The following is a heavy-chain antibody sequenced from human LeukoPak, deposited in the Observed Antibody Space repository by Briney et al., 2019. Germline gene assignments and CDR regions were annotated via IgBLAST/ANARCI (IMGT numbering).Heavy chain of an antibody. V-gene: IGHV5-10-1*01. CDR1: GYSFTSYW. D-gene: IGHD5-18*01. CDR3: SRQDTAMGWSDFDY. CDR2: IDTSDSYT. Sequence: GESLKISCKGSGYSFTSYWINWVRQLPGKGLEWLGRIDTSDSYTTYSPSFQGHVTISTDKSISTAYLQWSSLKASDTAIYYCSRQDTAMGWSDFDYWGQGTLVTVSS. J-gene: IGHJ4*02.